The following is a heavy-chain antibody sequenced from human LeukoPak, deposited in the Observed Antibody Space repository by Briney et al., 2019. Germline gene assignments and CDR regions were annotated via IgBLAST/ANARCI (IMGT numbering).Heavy chain of an antibody. Sequence: SQTLSLTCAISGDSVSSNSAAWNWIRQSPSRGLEWLGRTYYRSKWYYDYVVSLKSRIAIIPDTSKNQFSLQLSSVTPEDTAVYYCAGGTYSGYDSWGQGTLVTVSS. J-gene: IGHJ5*02. D-gene: IGHD5-12*01. V-gene: IGHV6-1*01. CDR2: TYYRSKWYY. CDR3: AGGTYSGYDS. CDR1: GDSVSSNSAA.